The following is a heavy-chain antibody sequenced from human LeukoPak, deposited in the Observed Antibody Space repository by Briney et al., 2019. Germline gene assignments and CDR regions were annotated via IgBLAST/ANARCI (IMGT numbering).Heavy chain of an antibody. V-gene: IGHV3-9*01. CDR1: GFRFDEYA. D-gene: IGHD3-9*01. CDR3: AKDWVRYFDWLFDN. Sequence: GRSLRLSCAASGFRFDEYAMHWVRQAPGKGLEWVSGISWNSGSIEYADSVKGRFTISRDNAKNSLYLQMNSLRPEDTALYYCAKDWVRYFDWLFDNWGQGTLVTVSS. J-gene: IGHJ4*02. CDR2: ISWNSGSI.